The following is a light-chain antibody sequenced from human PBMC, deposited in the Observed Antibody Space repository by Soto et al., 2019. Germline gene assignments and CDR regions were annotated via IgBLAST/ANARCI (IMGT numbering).Light chain of an antibody. Sequence: ELVLTQSPGTLSLSPGERATLSCRASQSVANNYLAWYQQRPGLAPRLLIYGASTRTAGIPDRFTGSGSGTDFTLTISRLEPEDFAVYYCQQYSSSWTFGQGTKVDI. CDR1: QSVANNY. CDR3: QQYSSSWT. V-gene: IGKV3-20*01. J-gene: IGKJ1*01. CDR2: GAS.